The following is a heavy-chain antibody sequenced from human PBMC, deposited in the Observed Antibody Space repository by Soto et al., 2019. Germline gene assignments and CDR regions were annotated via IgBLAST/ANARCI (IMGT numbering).Heavy chain of an antibody. CDR2: IDPTDSYT. CDR1: GYTFTNYL. CDR3: ARGNDFSDF. V-gene: IGHV5-10-1*01. J-gene: IGHJ4*02. D-gene: IGHD3-3*01. Sequence: AGESLKISFKASGYTFTNYLISWVRQMPGQGLEWMGKIDPTDSYTNYSPSFQGHVTISTDRSINTAYLQWSSLEASDTAIYYCARGNDFSDFWGQGTLVTVSS.